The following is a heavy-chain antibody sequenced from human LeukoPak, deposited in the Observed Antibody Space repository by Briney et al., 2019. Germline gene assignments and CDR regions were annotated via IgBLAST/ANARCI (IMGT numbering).Heavy chain of an antibody. V-gene: IGHV1-69*13. D-gene: IGHD2-15*01. CDR1: GGTFSSYA. CDR2: IIPIFGTA. CDR3: ARDIVVVVAANSLGDAFDI. Sequence: SVKVSCKASGGTFSSYAISWVRQAPGQGLEWMGGIIPIFGTADYAQKFQGRVTITADESTSTAYMELSSLRSEDTAVYYCARDIVVVVAANSLGDAFDIWGQGTMVTVSS. J-gene: IGHJ3*02.